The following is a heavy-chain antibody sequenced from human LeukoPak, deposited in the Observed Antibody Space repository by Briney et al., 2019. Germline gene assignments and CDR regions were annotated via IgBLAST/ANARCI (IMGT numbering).Heavy chain of an antibody. Sequence: GESLKISCKGSGYSFTSYWIGWVRQMPGKGLEWMGIIYPGDSDTRYSPSFQGQVTISADKSISTAYLQWSSLRAEDTAVYYCAKDPYDFWSGSNFDYWGQGTLVTVSS. CDR1: GYSFTSYW. CDR3: AKDPYDFWSGSNFDY. J-gene: IGHJ4*02. V-gene: IGHV5-51*01. D-gene: IGHD3-3*01. CDR2: IYPGDSDT.